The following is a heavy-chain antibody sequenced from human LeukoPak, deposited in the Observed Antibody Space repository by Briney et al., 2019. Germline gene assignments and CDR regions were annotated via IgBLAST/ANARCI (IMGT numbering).Heavy chain of an antibody. V-gene: IGHV3-23*01. CDR2: ISGSGGST. CDR3: AKDGGSYYYDSSGYSTDY. Sequence: GGSLRLSCAASGFTFSSYAMSWVRQAPGKGLEWVSAISGSGGSTYYADSVKGRFTISRDNSKNTLYLQMNSLRAEDTAVYYCAKDGGSYYYDSSGYSTDYWGQGTLVTVSS. D-gene: IGHD3-22*01. CDR1: GFTFSSYA. J-gene: IGHJ4*02.